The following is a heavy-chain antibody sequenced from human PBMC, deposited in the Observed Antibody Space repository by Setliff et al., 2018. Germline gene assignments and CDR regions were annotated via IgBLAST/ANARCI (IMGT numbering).Heavy chain of an antibody. J-gene: IGHJ3*02. V-gene: IGHV1-2*06. CDR2: INANSGGT. CDR1: GYTFTLYY. D-gene: IGHD3-16*01. Sequence: ASVKVSCKASGYTFTLYYLHWVRQAPGQGLEWMERINANSGGTNYAQKFQGRVTMTRDTSISTAYMDLSRLRSDDTAVYYCARDRVWGTLDAFDIWGQGTMVTVSS. CDR3: ARDRVWGTLDAFDI.